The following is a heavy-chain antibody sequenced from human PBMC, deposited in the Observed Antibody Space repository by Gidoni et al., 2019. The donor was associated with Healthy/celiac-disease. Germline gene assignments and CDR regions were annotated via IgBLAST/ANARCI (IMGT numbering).Heavy chain of an antibody. CDR3: ARGDRVAPEDY. V-gene: IGHV4-34*01. D-gene: IGHD2-15*01. Sequence: QVQLQQWGAGLLKPSEPRSPTCAVYGGSFSGYYWSWTRQPPGKGLEWIGEINHSGSTNYHPSLKSRVTISVDTSTNQFSLTLSSVTAADTAVYYCARGDRVAPEDYWGQGTLVTVSS. CDR2: INHSGST. J-gene: IGHJ4*02. CDR1: GGSFSGYY.